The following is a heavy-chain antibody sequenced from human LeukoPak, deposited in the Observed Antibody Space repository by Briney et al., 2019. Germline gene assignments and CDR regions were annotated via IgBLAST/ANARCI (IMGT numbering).Heavy chain of an antibody. J-gene: IGHJ4*02. CDR3: ARLGGSGDY. D-gene: IGHD6-19*01. CDR2: IYYSGST. V-gene: IGHV4-30-4*01. CDR1: GGSISSGDYY. Sequence: PSETLSLTCTVSGGSISSGDYYWSWIRQPPGKGLEWIGYIYYSGSTYYNPSLKSRVTISVATSKNQFSLKLTSVTPADTAVYYCARLGGSGDYWGQGTLVTVSS.